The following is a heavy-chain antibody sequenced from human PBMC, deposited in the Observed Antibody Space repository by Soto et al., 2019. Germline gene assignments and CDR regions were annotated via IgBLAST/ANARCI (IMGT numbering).Heavy chain of an antibody. D-gene: IGHD3-22*01. V-gene: IGHV1-18*01. J-gene: IGHJ4*02. CDR2: ISAYNGKT. CDR3: AGDPYYYDSSGYYFGY. Sequence: ASVKVSCKASGYTFTSYGISWVRQAPGQGLEWMGWISAYNGKTNYAQKFQGRVTITADESTSTAYMELSSLRSEDTAVYYCAGDPYYYDSSGYYFGYWGQGTLVTVSS. CDR1: GYTFTSYG.